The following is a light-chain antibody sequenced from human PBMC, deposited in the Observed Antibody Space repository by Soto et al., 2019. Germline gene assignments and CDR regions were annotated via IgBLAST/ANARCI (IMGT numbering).Light chain of an antibody. J-gene: IGKJ1*01. V-gene: IGKV3-20*01. CDR1: QSISSSY. CDR2: GAS. Sequence: EIVLPQSPGPLSLSPGQRATLSCRASQSISSSYLDWYQQIPGQAPRLLIYGASSRATGIPDRFSGSGSGTEFTLTISRLEPEDFAVYYCQQYGSSSWTFGQGTKVDIK. CDR3: QQYGSSSWT.